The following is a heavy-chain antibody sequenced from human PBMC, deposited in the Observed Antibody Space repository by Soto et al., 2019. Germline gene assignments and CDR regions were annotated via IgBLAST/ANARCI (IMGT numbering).Heavy chain of an antibody. V-gene: IGHV1-69*13. CDR2: IIPIFGTA. CDR3: ARERSPGLLFDY. CDR1: GGTFSSYA. D-gene: IGHD2-21*02. J-gene: IGHJ4*02. Sequence: GASVKVSCKASGGTFSSYAISWVRQAPGQGLEWMGGIIPIFGTANYAQKFQGRVTITADESTSTAYMELSSLRSEDTAVYYCARERSPGLLFDYWGQGTLVTVSS.